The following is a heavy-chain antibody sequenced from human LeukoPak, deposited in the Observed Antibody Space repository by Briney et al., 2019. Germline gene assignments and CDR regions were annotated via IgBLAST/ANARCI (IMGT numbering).Heavy chain of an antibody. CDR3: ARLTQVFGYSYHFDY. V-gene: IGHV4-4*07. Sequence: SETLSLTCTVSGGSISSYYWSWIRQPAGKGLEWIGRIYTSGSTNYNPSLKSRVTMSVDTSKNQFSLKLSSVTAADTAVYYCARLTQVFGYSYHFDYWGQGTLVTVSS. CDR1: GGSISSYY. CDR2: IYTSGST. D-gene: IGHD5-18*01. J-gene: IGHJ4*02.